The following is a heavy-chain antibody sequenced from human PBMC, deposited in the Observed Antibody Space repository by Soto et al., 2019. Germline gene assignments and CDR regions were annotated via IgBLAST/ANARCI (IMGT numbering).Heavy chain of an antibody. CDR3: AKELLQYPRADY. J-gene: IGHJ4*02. CDR2: ISGSGGST. CDR1: GFTFSSYA. V-gene: IGHV3-23*01. Sequence: EVQLLESGGGLVQPVGSLRLSCAASGFTFSSYAMSWVRQAPGKGLEWVSAISGSGGSTYYADSVKGRFTISRDNSKNALYMQMNSMRVEDTAVYYCAKELLQYPRADYWGQGTLVTVVS. D-gene: IGHD4-4*01.